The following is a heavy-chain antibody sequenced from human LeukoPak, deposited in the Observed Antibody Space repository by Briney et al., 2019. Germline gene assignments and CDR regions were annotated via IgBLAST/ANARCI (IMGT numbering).Heavy chain of an antibody. CDR1: GGSFSGYF. CDR3: ARIRPRGSSSPMIYYYYGMDV. J-gene: IGHJ6*02. Sequence: SETLSLTCAVYGGSFSGYFWSWIRQSPGKGLEWIGQINHSGSTNYNPSLKSRVTVSVDTSKNQFSLKLSSVTAADTAVYYCARIRPRGSSSPMIYYYYGMDVWGQGTPVTVSS. CDR2: INHSGST. V-gene: IGHV4-34*01. D-gene: IGHD2-2*01.